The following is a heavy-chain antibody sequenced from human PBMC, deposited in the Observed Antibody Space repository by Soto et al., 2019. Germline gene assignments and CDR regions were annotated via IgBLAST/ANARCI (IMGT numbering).Heavy chain of an antibody. J-gene: IGHJ4*02. V-gene: IGHV1-46*01. CDR1: GYTFTSYY. Sequence: QVQLVQSGAEVKKPGASVKVSCKASGYTFTSYYMHWVRQAPGQGLEWMGIINPSGGSTSYAQKFQGRVTMTRDTSTSTVYMELSSRRSEDTAVYYCAREVGWLRLYIWDDRAADYWGQGTLVTVSS. CDR3: AREVGWLRLYIWDDRAADY. D-gene: IGHD1-1*01. CDR2: INPSGGST.